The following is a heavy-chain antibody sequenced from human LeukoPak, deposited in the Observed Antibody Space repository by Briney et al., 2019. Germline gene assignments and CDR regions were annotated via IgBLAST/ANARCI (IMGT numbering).Heavy chain of an antibody. J-gene: IGHJ3*02. V-gene: IGHV4-59*01. CDR2: IYYSGST. Sequence: KASETLSLTCTVSGGSISSYYWSWIRQPPGKGLEWIGYIYYSGSTNYNPSLKSRVTISVDTSKNQFSLKLSSVTTADTAVYYCARGVRWSETYHDAFDIWGQGTMVTVSS. CDR3: ARGVRWSETYHDAFDI. CDR1: GGSISSYY. D-gene: IGHD3-3*01.